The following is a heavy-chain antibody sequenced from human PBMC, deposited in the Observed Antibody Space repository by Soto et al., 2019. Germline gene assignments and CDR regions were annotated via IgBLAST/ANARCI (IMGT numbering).Heavy chain of an antibody. Sequence: QVQLVQSGAEVKKPGASVKVSCKASGYTFTSYGISWVRQAPGQGLEWMGWISAYNGNTNYAQKLQGRVTMTTDTSTSTAYRELRSLRSDDTAVYYCARDHGLVVVVTAHFDYWGQGTLVTVSS. J-gene: IGHJ4*02. CDR2: ISAYNGNT. V-gene: IGHV1-18*04. D-gene: IGHD2-21*02. CDR3: ARDHGLVVVVTAHFDY. CDR1: GYTFTSYG.